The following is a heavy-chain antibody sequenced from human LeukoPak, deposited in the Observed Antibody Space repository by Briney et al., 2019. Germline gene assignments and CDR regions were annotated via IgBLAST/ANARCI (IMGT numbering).Heavy chain of an antibody. CDR2: LSYDGTNK. Sequence: PGGSLRLSCAASGLTFSGYGIHWDRQAPGKGLEWVAFLSYDGTNKFYADSMKGRFTISGDNSKNTLYLQMNTLRAEDTAVYHCARGLYTNGWYYFDYWGQGTLVTVSS. D-gene: IGHD3-16*01. J-gene: IGHJ4*02. V-gene: IGHV3-33*01. CDR3: ARGLYTNGWYYFDY. CDR1: GLTFSGYG.